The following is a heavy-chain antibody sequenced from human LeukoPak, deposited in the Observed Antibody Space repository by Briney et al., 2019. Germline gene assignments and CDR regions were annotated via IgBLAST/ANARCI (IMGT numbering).Heavy chain of an antibody. V-gene: IGHV3-23*01. J-gene: IGHJ4*02. D-gene: IGHD3-22*01. CDR3: AKVSHYYDGSGYPDH. Sequence: GGSLRLSCAASGFTFSSYAMTWVRQAPVKGLEWVSAISGSGGSTYYADSVRGRFTISRDNSKNTLSLQMNSLRVEDTAVYYCAKVSHYYDGSGYPDHWGQGTLVTVSS. CDR1: GFTFSSYA. CDR2: ISGSGGST.